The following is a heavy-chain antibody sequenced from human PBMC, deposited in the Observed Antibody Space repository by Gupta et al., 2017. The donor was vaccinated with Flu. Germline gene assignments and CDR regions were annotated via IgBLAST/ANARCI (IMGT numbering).Heavy chain of an antibody. Sequence: QVQLVESGGGLVKPGGSLRLSCAASGFSFSDYQMSWIRQAPGKGLEWVSYISGSSSDTNYADSVKGRFTISRDNAKNSLHLQMNSLIADDTAVYYCARDIRFIGSFYYFDYWGQGTLVIVSS. D-gene: IGHD1-26*01. CDR2: ISGSSSDT. J-gene: IGHJ4*02. CDR1: GFSFSDYQ. CDR3: ARDIRFIGSFYYFDY. V-gene: IGHV3-11*05.